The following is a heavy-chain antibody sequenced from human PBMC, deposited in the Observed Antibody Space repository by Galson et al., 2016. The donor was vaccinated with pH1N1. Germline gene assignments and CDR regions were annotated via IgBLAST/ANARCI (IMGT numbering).Heavy chain of an antibody. CDR2: IDPSGGGT. CDR1: GYTFTTNY. D-gene: IGHD6-19*01. CDR3: VSYVAVAGIKWFDP. Sequence: SVKVSCKASGYTFTTNYIHWVRQAPGQGLEWMGVIDPSGGGTTYAQKFQARVTMTRDTSTDTAHMEMSSLRSEDTAVYYCVSYVAVAGIKWFDPWGQGTLVTVSS. J-gene: IGHJ5*02. V-gene: IGHV1-46*01.